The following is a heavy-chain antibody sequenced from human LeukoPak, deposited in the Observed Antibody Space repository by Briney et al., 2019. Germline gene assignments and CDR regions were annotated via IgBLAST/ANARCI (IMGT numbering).Heavy chain of an antibody. J-gene: IGHJ4*02. Sequence: ASVKVSCKASGYTFTSYYMHWVRQAPGQGLEWMGIINPSGGSTSYAQKFQGRVTMTRDMSTSTVYMELSSLRSDDTAVYYCARIPPIGYSYSDYWGQGTLVTVSS. CDR1: GYTFTSYY. V-gene: IGHV1-46*01. D-gene: IGHD5-18*01. CDR3: ARIPPIGYSYSDY. CDR2: INPSGGST.